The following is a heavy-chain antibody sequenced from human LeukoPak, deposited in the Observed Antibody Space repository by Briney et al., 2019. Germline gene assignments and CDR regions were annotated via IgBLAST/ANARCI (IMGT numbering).Heavy chain of an antibody. CDR3: ATGGGSYPRRAFDI. D-gene: IGHD1-26*01. CDR1: GFTFTTSG. Sequence: PGGSLRLSCAASGFTFTTSGMHWVRQAPGKGLKWVTFIQYDGGDIFYADSVKGRFTISRDNSKNTLYLQMNSLRAEDTAVYYCATGGGSYPRRAFDIWGQGTMVTVSS. CDR2: IQYDGGDI. J-gene: IGHJ3*02. V-gene: IGHV3-30*02.